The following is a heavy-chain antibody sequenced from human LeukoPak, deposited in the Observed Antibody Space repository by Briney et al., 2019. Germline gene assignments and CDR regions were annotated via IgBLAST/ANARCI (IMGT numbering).Heavy chain of an antibody. V-gene: IGHV1-46*01. CDR1: GYTFTSYY. CDR3: ARDDVGWRGYYDSSGLEAFDI. D-gene: IGHD3-22*01. CDR2: INPSGGST. Sequence: ASVKVSCKASGYTFTSYYMHWVRQAPGQGLEWMGIINPSGGSTSYAQKFQGRVTMTRDMSTSTVYMELSSLRSEDTAVYYCARDDVGWRGYYDSSGLEAFDIWGQGTMVTVSS. J-gene: IGHJ3*02.